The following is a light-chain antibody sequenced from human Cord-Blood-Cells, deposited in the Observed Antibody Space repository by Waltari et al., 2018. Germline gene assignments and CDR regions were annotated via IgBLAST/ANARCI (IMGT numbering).Light chain of an antibody. V-gene: IGKV1-39*01. CDR1: QSIRSY. CDR2: AAS. J-gene: IGKJ1*01. CDR3: QQSYSTRWT. Sequence: DIQMTKSPSSRSASVTERVPISCRASQSIRSYLNCDQQKPGKAPQLLIYAASSFQSGVPSRFSGSGSGTDFTLTISSLQPEDFATYYCQQSYSTRWTFGQGTKVEIK.